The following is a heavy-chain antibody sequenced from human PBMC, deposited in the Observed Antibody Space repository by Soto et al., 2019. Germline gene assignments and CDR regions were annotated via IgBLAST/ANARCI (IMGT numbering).Heavy chain of an antibody. D-gene: IGHD5-12*01. J-gene: IGHJ6*02. Sequence: PGGSLRLSCAASGFTFSNAWMSWVRQAPGKGLEWVGRIKSKTDGGTTDYAAPVKGRFTISRDDSKNTLYLQMNSLKTEDTAVYYCTTEPHHIVANGVAGYGVDVWGQGTTVTVSS. CDR2: IKSKTDGGTT. CDR1: GFTFSNAW. V-gene: IGHV3-15*01. CDR3: TTEPHHIVANGVAGYGVDV.